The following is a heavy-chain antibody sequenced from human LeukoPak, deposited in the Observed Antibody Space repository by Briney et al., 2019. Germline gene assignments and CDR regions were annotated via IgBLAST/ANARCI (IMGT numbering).Heavy chain of an antibody. J-gene: IGHJ6*02. V-gene: IGHV3-21*01. D-gene: IGHD3-16*01. CDR3: ARDRLRIMTNGMDV. Sequence: GGSLRLSCAASGFTFSSYSMNWVRQAPGKGLEWFSSISSSSSYIYYADSVKGRFTISRDNAKNSLYLQMNSLRAEDTAVYYCARDRLRIMTNGMDVWGQGTTVTVSS. CDR1: GFTFSSYS. CDR2: ISSSSSYI.